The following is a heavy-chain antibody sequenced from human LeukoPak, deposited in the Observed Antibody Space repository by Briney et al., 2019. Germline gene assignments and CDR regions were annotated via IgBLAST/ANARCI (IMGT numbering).Heavy chain of an antibody. Sequence: SETLSLTCTVSGGSISTYYWSWVRLPPGKGLEWIGYIYNSGSTKYNPSLKSRVTVSVDTSKNQLSLKLSSVTAADTAVYYCARARPDTAMAVDYWGRGTLVTVSS. V-gene: IGHV4-59*01. J-gene: IGHJ4*02. CDR2: IYNSGST. CDR3: ARARPDTAMAVDY. D-gene: IGHD5-18*01. CDR1: GGSISTYY.